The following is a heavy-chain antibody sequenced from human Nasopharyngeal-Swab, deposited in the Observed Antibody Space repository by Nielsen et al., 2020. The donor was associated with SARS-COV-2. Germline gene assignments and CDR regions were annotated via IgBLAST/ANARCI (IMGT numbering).Heavy chain of an antibody. CDR2: IHYTGSD. J-gene: IGHJ3*02. D-gene: IGHD2-21*02. CDR1: GGSIRSAGYF. Sequence: SETLSLTCTVSGGSIRSAGYFWSWIRQHPGKGLEGLGYIHYTGSDYYNPSLETRVTISVDTSKNQFSLELSSVTAADTAVYYCARESVVTGMDDATDIWGQGTMVTVSS. CDR3: ARESVVTGMDDATDI. V-gene: IGHV4-31*03.